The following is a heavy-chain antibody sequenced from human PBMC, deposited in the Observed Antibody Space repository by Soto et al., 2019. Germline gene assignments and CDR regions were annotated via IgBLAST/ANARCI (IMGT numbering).Heavy chain of an antibody. CDR2: ISSSGSPV. CDR3: ARDPRRYSFDY. J-gene: IGHJ4*02. CDR1: GFTFSSYS. D-gene: IGHD4-17*01. Sequence: GGSLRLSCAASGFTFSSYSMNWVRQAPGKGLEWVSYISSSGSPVYYADSVKGRFTISRDTANNSLYLQMNSLRAEDTAVYYCARDPRRYSFDYWGRGTLVTVSS. V-gene: IGHV3-48*01.